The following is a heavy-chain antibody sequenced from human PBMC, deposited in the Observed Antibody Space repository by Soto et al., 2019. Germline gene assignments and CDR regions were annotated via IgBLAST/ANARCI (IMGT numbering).Heavy chain of an antibody. D-gene: IGHD1-26*01. Sequence: QVQLVESGGGVVQPGRSLRLSCAVSGFTLSSHAMHWVRQAPGKGLEWVALILSDGSNKYYADSVKGRFTTSRDNSKNTMYLQMNSLSVEDTAVYYCVRDDEGGSDCDLGYWGQGALVTVSS. V-gene: IGHV3-30-3*01. CDR1: GFTLSSHA. J-gene: IGHJ4*02. CDR2: ILSDGSNK. CDR3: VRDDEGGSDCDLGY.